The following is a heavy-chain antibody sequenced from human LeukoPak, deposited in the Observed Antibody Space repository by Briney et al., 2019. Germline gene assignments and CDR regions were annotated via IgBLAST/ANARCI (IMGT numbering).Heavy chain of an antibody. CDR1: GGSISSDY. CDR3: ARGEEYYYDSSGYYYDY. CDR2: INHSGST. V-gene: IGHV4-34*01. D-gene: IGHD3-22*01. Sequence: PSETLSLTCTVSGGSISSDYWSWIRQPPGKGLEWIGEINHSGSTNYNPSLKSRVTISVDTSKNQFSLKLSSVTAADTAVYYCARGEEYYYDSSGYYYDYWGQGTLVTVSS. J-gene: IGHJ4*02.